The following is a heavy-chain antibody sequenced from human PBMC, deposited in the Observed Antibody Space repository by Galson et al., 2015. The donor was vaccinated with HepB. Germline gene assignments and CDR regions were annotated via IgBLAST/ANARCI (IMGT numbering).Heavy chain of an antibody. V-gene: IGHV3-66*01. Sequence: SLRLSCAASGSTFTNYWMIWFRQVPGKGLEWVSVIYFGGTTYYADSVKGRFTISRDHSKNTMYLQMNSLRAEDTAVYYCARGGWFGNAFDVWGQGTLVTVSS. CDR1: GSTFTNYW. D-gene: IGHD3-10*01. CDR3: ARGGWFGNAFDV. CDR2: IYFGGTT. J-gene: IGHJ3*01.